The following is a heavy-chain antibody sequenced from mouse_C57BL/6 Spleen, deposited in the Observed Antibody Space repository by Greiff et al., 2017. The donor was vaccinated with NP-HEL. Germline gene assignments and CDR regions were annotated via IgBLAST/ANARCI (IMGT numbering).Heavy chain of an antibody. V-gene: IGHV5-16*01. CDR3: ARGGIYYGNYANAMDY. D-gene: IGHD2-1*01. CDR1: GFTFSDYY. J-gene: IGHJ4*01. CDR2: INYDGSST. Sequence: EVQVVESEGGLVQPGSSMKLSCTASGFTFSDYYMAWVRQVPEKGLEWVANINYDGSSTYYLDSLKSRFIISRDNAKNILYLQMSSLKSEDTATYYCARGGIYYGNYANAMDYWGQGTSVTVSS.